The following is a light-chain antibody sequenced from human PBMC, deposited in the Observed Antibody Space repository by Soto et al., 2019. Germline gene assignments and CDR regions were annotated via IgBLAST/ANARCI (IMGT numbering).Light chain of an antibody. V-gene: IGKV1-8*01. Sequence: AVQMTQSPSSLSASIGDTVTITCRASHVVSNYLAWYQQKPGNPPKALIYAASFLQSGVPSRFSGSGSGTDFSLTISFLRSEDFATYYCQHYYSYPYTFGQGTTLE. CDR3: QHYYSYPYT. J-gene: IGKJ2*01. CDR2: AAS. CDR1: HVVSNY.